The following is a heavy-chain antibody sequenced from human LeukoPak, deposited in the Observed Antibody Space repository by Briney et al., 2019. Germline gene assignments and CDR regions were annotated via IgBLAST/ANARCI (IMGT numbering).Heavy chain of an antibody. CDR2: IYNSGSA. CDR3: ARGGYGDFDAFDI. Sequence: SETLSLTCTVSGDSVSSDTYFWGWIRQPPGKGLERIGYIYNSGSANYNPSLKSRVTMSVDTSKNQFSLKLRSVTAADTAVYYCARGGYGDFDAFDIWGQGTMVTVSS. CDR1: GDSVSSDTYF. J-gene: IGHJ3*02. V-gene: IGHV4-61*01. D-gene: IGHD4-17*01.